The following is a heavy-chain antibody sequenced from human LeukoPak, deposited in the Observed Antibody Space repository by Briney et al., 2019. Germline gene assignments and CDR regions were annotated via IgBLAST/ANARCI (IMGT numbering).Heavy chain of an antibody. CDR2: INHSGST. V-gene: IGHV4-34*01. J-gene: IGHJ4*02. Sequence: PSETLSLTCAVYGGSFSGYYWIWIRQPPGKGLEWIGEINHSGSTNYNPSLKSRVTISVDTSKNQFSLKLSSVTAADTAVYYCARIAAAGSDYFDYWGQGTLVTVSS. CDR3: ARIAAAGSDYFDY. CDR1: GGSFSGYY. D-gene: IGHD6-13*01.